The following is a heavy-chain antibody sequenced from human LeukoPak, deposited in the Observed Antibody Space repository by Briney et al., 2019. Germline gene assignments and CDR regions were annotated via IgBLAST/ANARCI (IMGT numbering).Heavy chain of an antibody. CDR3: ARAPPGNVDY. Sequence: SETLSLTCAVYGESFSGYYWSWIRQPPGKGLEWIGEINHSGSTNYNPSLKSRVTISVDTSKNQFSLKLSSVTAADTAVYYCARAPPGNVDYWGQGTLVTVSS. CDR2: INHSGST. J-gene: IGHJ4*02. V-gene: IGHV4-34*01. D-gene: IGHD1-1*01. CDR1: GESFSGYY.